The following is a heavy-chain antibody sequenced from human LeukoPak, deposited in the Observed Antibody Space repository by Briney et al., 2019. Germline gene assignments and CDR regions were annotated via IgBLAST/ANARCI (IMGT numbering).Heavy chain of an antibody. D-gene: IGHD3-9*01. J-gene: IGHJ4*02. Sequence: SETLSLTCAVSGYSISSACYWGWIRQPPGKGLEWIGTFHHSGSTDYNPSLKSRVTISVDTTKNQFSLNVRSLTAADTAVYYCARGFWSRYFDYWGQGALVTVSS. CDR3: ARGFWSRYFDY. V-gene: IGHV4-38-2*01. CDR2: FHHSGST. CDR1: GYSISSACY.